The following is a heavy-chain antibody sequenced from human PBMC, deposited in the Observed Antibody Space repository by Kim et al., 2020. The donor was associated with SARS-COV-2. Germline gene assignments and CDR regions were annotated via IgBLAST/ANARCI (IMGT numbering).Heavy chain of an antibody. Sequence: GGSLRLSCAASGFTFSSYSMNWVRQAPEKGLEWVSSISSSSSYIYYADSVKGRFTISRDNAKNSLYLQMNSLRAEDTAVYYCARDAPYYYDSSGYPALSAFDIWGQGTMVTVSS. V-gene: IGHV3-21*01. CDR2: ISSSSSYI. CDR1: GFTFSSYS. J-gene: IGHJ3*02. D-gene: IGHD3-22*01. CDR3: ARDAPYYYDSSGYPALSAFDI.